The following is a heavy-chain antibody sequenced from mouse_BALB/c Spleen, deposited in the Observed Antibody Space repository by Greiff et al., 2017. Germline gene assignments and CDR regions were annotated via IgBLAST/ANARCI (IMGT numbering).Heavy chain of an antibody. V-gene: IGHV6-6*02. J-gene: IGHJ3*01. CDR2: IRLKTNNYAT. CDR3: SWGEYDNFAY. Sequence: DVMLVESGGGLVQPGGSMKLSCAASGFTFSNYWMNWVRQAPGKGLEWVAEIRLKTNNYATHYAESVKGRFTISRDDSKSSVYLQMNNLKAEDTGSYFCSWGEYDNFAYWGQGTLVTVSA. D-gene: IGHD2-10*02. CDR1: GFTFSNYW.